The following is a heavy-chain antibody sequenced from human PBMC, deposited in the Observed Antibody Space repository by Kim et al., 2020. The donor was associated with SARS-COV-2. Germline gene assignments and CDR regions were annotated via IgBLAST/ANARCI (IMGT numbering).Heavy chain of an antibody. CDR1: GGSISSSSYY. D-gene: IGHD5-12*01. V-gene: IGHV4-39*01. CDR3: ARHSGYSGYDGGWFDP. Sequence: SETLSLTCTVSGGSISSSSYYWGWIRQPPGKGLEWIGSIYYSGSTYYNPSLKSRVTISVDTSKNQFSLKLSSVTAADTAVYYCARHSGYSGYDGGWFDPWGQGTLVTVSS. CDR2: IYYSGST. J-gene: IGHJ5*02.